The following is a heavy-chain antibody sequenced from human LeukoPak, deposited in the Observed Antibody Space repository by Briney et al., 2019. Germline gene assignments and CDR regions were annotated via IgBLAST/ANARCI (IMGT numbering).Heavy chain of an antibody. CDR2: ISAYNGNT. V-gene: IGHV1-18*01. CDR3: ARLQYYDSSGYYPYYFDY. D-gene: IGHD3-22*01. CDR1: GYTFTSYG. J-gene: IGHJ4*02. Sequence: ASVKVSCKASGYTFTSYGISWVRQAPGQGLEWMGWISAYNGNTNYAQKLQGRVTMTTDTSTSTAYMELRSLRSDDPAVYYCARLQYYDSSGYYPYYFDYWGQGTLVTVSS.